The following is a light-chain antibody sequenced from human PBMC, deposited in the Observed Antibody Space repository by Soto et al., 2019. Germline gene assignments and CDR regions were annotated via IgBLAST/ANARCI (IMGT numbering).Light chain of an antibody. CDR3: QQLNSYPIT. CDR1: QSISSW. Sequence: DIQMTQSPSTLSASVGDRVTITCRAIQSISSWLAWYQQKPGKAPKLLIYDASTLQSGVPSRFSGSGSGTDFTLTISSLQPEDFATYFCQQLNSYPITFGQGTRLEIK. CDR2: DAS. J-gene: IGKJ5*01. V-gene: IGKV1-5*01.